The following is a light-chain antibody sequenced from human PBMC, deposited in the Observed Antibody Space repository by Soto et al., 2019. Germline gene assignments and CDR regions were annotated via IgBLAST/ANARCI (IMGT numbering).Light chain of an antibody. Sequence: QTVVTQPPSASGTPGQRVTISCSGTTSNIGNHSVNWYQQLPGTAPKLLIYTNNRRPSGVPDRFSGSKSGTSASLAISGLQSEDEADYYCAAWDASLSGYVFGTGTQLTVL. CDR3: AAWDASLSGYV. V-gene: IGLV1-44*01. CDR2: TNN. CDR1: TSNIGNHS. J-gene: IGLJ1*01.